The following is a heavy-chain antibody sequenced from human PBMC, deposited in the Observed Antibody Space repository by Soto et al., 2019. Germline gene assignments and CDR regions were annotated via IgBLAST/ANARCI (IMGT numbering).Heavy chain of an antibody. CDR3: AIGRAIQLWAGFGY. V-gene: IGHV3-30*03. D-gene: IGHD5-18*01. CDR2: ISYDGSNK. CDR1: GFTFSSYG. J-gene: IGHJ4*02. Sequence: QVQLVESGGGVVQPGRSLRLSCAASGFTFSSYGMHWVRQAPGKGLEWVAVISYDGSNKYYADSVKGRFTISRDNSKNSLYLQMNSLRAEDTAVYYCAIGRAIQLWAGFGYWGQGTLVTVSS.